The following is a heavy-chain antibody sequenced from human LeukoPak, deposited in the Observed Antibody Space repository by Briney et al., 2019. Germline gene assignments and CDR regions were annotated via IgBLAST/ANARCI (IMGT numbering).Heavy chain of an antibody. CDR3: ASIRELPYAFDI. D-gene: IGHD1-26*01. Sequence: SETLSLTCAVSGGSISSGGYSWSWIRQPPGTGLEWIGYIYYSGSTYYNPSLKSRVTISVDTSKNQFSLKLSSVTAADTAVYYCASIRELPYAFDIWGQGTMVTVSS. J-gene: IGHJ3*02. CDR1: GGSISSGGYS. V-gene: IGHV4-30-4*07. CDR2: IYYSGST.